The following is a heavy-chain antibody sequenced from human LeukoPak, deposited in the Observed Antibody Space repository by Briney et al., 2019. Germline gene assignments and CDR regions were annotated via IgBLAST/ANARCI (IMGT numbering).Heavy chain of an antibody. Sequence: PGGSLRLSCVASGFTFSSFWMSWVRQAPGKGLEFVANIDQDGSVRNYVDSVKGRFIISRDSAKNSLYLQMDSLRAEDTAVYFCARDPGSSSFDYWGLGTPVTVSS. CDR3: ARDPGSSSFDY. D-gene: IGHD6-13*01. J-gene: IGHJ4*02. CDR2: IDQDGSVR. V-gene: IGHV3-7*01. CDR1: GFTFSSFW.